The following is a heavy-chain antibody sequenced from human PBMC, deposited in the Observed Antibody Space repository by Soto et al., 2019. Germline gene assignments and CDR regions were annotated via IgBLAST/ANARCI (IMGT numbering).Heavy chain of an antibody. CDR2: VSYDGSNK. CDR1: GFTFSSYA. Sequence: LRLSCAASGFTFSSYAMHWVRQAPGKGLEWVAVVSYDGSNKYYADSVKGRFTISRDNSKNTLYLQMNSLRAEDTAVYYCARDLGPDFWSAYPTYYGMDVWGQGTTVTVSS. D-gene: IGHD3-3*01. CDR3: ARDLGPDFWSAYPTYYGMDV. V-gene: IGHV3-30-3*01. J-gene: IGHJ6*02.